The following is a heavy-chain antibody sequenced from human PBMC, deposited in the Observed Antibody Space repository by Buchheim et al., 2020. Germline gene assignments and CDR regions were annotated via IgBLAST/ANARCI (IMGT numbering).Heavy chain of an antibody. J-gene: IGHJ6*02. D-gene: IGHD4-17*01. CDR2: INSDGSSV. V-gene: IGHV3-74*01. CDR1: GFIFSSNW. CDR3: ARGGDDYGDYYGLDV. Sequence: EVQPVESGGGLVQPGGSLRLSCAASGFIFSSNWMHWVRQAPGKGLVWVSRINSDGSSVFYSDSVKGRFTISRDNAKNTLYLQMNSLRAEDTAVYYCARGGDDYGDYYGLDVWGQGTT.